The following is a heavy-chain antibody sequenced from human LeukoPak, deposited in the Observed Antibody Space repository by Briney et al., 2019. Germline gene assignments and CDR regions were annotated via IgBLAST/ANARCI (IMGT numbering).Heavy chain of an antibody. J-gene: IGHJ4*02. Sequence: PGGSLRLSCAASGFTFSSYSMSWVRQAPGKGLEWVSYISSSSSTIYYADSVKGRFTISRDNAKNSLYLQMNSLRAEDTAVYYCARDYSTRRITIFGVGGDYFDYWGQGTLVTVSS. CDR3: ARDYSTRRITIFGVGGDYFDY. CDR1: GFTFSSYS. D-gene: IGHD3-3*01. CDR2: ISSSSSTI. V-gene: IGHV3-48*01.